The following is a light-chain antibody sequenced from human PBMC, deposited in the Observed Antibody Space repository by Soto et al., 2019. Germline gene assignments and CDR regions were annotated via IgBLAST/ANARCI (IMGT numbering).Light chain of an antibody. V-gene: IGKV1-5*03. J-gene: IGKJ4*01. CDR2: KAS. CDR3: QQYNSYPLT. CDR1: QSISSW. Sequence: DIQMTQFPSTLSASVGDRVTITCRASQSISSWLAWYQQKPGKAPKLLIYKASTLESGVPSSFSGSGSGTEFTLTINGLQPDDFATYYCQQYNSYPLTFGGGTNVEIK.